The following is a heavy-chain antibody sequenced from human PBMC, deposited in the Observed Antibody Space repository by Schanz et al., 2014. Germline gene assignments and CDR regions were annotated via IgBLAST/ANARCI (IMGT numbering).Heavy chain of an antibody. D-gene: IGHD3-3*01. CDR3: ASGEARVTSSGVVIVPMNV. V-gene: IGHV1-3*04. CDR2: IHTGSGNT. Sequence: QGQLVQSGAEVKKPGASVKVSCKASGYIFGSHGMTWVRQAPGQGPEWVGWIHTGSGNTKYSQKFEGRVTITRDTSASIVYMELSSLRSEDTAVFFCASGEARVTSSGVVIVPMNVWGKGTTXIVSS. J-gene: IGHJ6*03. CDR1: GYIFGSHG.